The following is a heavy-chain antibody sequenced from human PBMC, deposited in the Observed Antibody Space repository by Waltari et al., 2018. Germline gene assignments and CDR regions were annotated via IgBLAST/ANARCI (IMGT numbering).Heavy chain of an antibody. CDR3: ARDSYYYDGSGYPAR. CDR2: IHVNGNT. CDR1: GGSISSATYY. J-gene: IGHJ4*02. D-gene: IGHD3-22*01. Sequence: QVQLQESGPGLVKPSQTLSLSCTVSGGSISSATYYWSWIRQPAGKGLEWIGRIHVNGNTNYNPSLIIRVTISVDTSRNQFFLTVNSVTAADTAVYYCARDSYYYDGSGYPARWGQGTRVTVSS. V-gene: IGHV4-61*02.